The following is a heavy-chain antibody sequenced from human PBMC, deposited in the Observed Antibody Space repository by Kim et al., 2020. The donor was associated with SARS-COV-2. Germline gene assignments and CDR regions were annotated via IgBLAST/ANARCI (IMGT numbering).Heavy chain of an antibody. D-gene: IGHD3-3*01. CDR3: ARGRTIFGVVTDAFDI. Sequence: SETLSLTCTVSGGSISSGGYYWSWIRQHPGKGLEWIGYIYYSGSTYYNPSLKSRVTISVDTSKKQFSLKLSSVTAADTAVYYCARGRTIFGVVTDAFDIWGQGTMVTVSS. CDR2: IYYSGST. J-gene: IGHJ3*02. V-gene: IGHV4-31*03. CDR1: GGSISSGGYY.